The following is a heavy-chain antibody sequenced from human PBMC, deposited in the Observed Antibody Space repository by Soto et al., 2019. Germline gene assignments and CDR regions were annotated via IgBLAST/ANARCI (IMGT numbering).Heavy chain of an antibody. CDR1: GGSFGGYY. Sequence: NPSETLSLTCGVSGGSFGGYYWSWIRQPPGKGLEWIGEINHSGSSNYNPSLKSRVTISIDTSKNQFSLKLTSVTAADTAVYYCASPSVDCGGDCYYFGHWGQGTLVTVSS. D-gene: IGHD2-21*02. J-gene: IGHJ4*02. V-gene: IGHV4-34*01. CDR2: INHSGSS. CDR3: ASPSVDCGGDCYYFGH.